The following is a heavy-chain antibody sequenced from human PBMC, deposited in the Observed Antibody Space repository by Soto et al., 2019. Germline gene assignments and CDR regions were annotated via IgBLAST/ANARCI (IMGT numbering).Heavy chain of an antibody. D-gene: IGHD1-1*01. CDR2: IWHDGSNN. CDR3: ARGSRPGTVDY. V-gene: IGHV3-33*01. Sequence: GGSLRLSCAASGFILSNYVMYWVRQAPGKGLEWVAVIWHDGSNNYYADSVKGRFTISRDNSRNTLDLQMNSLRAEDTAVYYCARGSRPGTVDYWGQGTLVTVSS. J-gene: IGHJ4*02. CDR1: GFILSNYV.